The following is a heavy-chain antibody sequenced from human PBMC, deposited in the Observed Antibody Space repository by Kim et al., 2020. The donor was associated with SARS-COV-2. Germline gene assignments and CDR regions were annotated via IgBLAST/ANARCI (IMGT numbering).Heavy chain of an antibody. Sequence: GGSLRLSCAASGFTFSTYAMSWVRQAPGKGLEWVSGISGSGGRTFYADSVKGRFTISRDNSKNTLYLQMNSLRAEDTAIYYCATDQVGASKNDPFDIWGQGTMVTVSS. D-gene: IGHD1-26*01. CDR2: ISGSGGRT. V-gene: IGHV3-23*01. J-gene: IGHJ3*02. CDR3: ATDQVGASKNDPFDI. CDR1: GFTFSTYA.